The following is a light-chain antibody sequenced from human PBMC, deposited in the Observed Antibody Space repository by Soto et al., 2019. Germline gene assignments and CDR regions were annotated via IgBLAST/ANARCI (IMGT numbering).Light chain of an antibody. J-gene: IGKJ1*01. CDR3: LQDYNSPWT. Sequence: AIQMTQSPSSLSASVGDRVTITCRASQGSGNELGWYQEKPGKAPNLLIYAASNLQSGVPSRFSGSGSGTDFTLTISSLQPEDVATYYCLQDYNSPWTFGQGTKVEIK. CDR2: AAS. CDR1: QGSGNE. V-gene: IGKV1-6*01.